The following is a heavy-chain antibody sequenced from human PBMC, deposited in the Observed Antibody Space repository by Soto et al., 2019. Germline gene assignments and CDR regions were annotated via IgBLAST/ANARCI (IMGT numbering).Heavy chain of an antibody. CDR2: ISTYNGDT. V-gene: IGHV1-18*01. J-gene: IGHJ6*02. Sequence: ASVKVSCKASGYTFTRSGISWVRQAPGQGLEWMGWISTYNGDTNYAQTFQGRVTMTTDTSTSTVHMEVRSLRSDDTAVYYCARECAAAKYYYGMDVWGQGTTVTVSS. D-gene: IGHD2-15*01. CDR1: GYTFTRSG. CDR3: ARECAAAKYYYGMDV.